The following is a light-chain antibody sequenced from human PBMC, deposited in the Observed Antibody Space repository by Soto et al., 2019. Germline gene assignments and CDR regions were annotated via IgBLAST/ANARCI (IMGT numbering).Light chain of an antibody. Sequence: DIQMTQSPSSLSASVGDRVTTTCRASQSIRNYLNWYQQKPGKAPKLLIYAASSLQSGVPSRFSGSGSGTDFTLTFSSLQPEDFATYYCQQSYSAPYTFGQGTKLEIK. J-gene: IGKJ2*01. CDR2: AAS. V-gene: IGKV1-39*01. CDR3: QQSYSAPYT. CDR1: QSIRNY.